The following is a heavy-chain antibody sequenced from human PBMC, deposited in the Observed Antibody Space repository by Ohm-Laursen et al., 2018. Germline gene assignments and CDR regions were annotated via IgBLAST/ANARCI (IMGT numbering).Heavy chain of an antibody. D-gene: IGHD6-13*01. CDR2: ISSNSGSI. V-gene: IGHV3-48*04. J-gene: IGHJ4*02. CDR3: ARESRSSFDY. CDR1: GFTFSSYT. Sequence: SLRLSCAASGFTFSSYTMNWVRQAPGKGLEWISSISSNSGSIYYADSVKGRFTISRDNAKNSLYLQMNSLRAEDTAVYYCARESRSSFDYWGQGTLVTVSS.